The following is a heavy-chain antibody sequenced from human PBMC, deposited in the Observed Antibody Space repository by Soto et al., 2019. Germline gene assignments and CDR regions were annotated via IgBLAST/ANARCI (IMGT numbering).Heavy chain of an antibody. CDR1: GGSISSYY. J-gene: IGHJ4*02. V-gene: IGHV4-59*01. CDR2: IYYSGST. D-gene: IGHD3-3*01. CDR3: ARGYYDFWSGYSPFDY. Sequence: QVQLQESGPGLVKPSETLSLTCTVSGGSISSYYWSWIRQPPGKGLEWIGYIYYSGSTNYNPSLKSRVTISVDTSKNQFSLKLSSVTAADTAVYYCARGYYDFWSGYSPFDYWGQGTLVTVSS.